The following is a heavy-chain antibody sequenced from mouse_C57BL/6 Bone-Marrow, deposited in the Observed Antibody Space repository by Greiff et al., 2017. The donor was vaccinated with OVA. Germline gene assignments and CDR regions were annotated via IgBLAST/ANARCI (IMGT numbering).Heavy chain of an antibody. D-gene: IGHD1-1*01. CDR1: GFTFSDYG. CDR2: ISNLAYSI. Sequence: EVQGVESGGGLVQPGGSLKLSCAASGFTFSDYGMAWVRQAPRKGPEWVAFISNLAYSIYYADTVTGRFTLSRENAKNTLYLDMSRMRSEDTAMYYCARHGNFCYGSPYYFDYWGQGTTLTVSS. V-gene: IGHV5-15*01. CDR3: ARHGNFCYGSPYYFDY. J-gene: IGHJ2*01.